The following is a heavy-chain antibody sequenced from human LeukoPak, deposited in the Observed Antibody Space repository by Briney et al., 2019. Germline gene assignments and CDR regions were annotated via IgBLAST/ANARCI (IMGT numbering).Heavy chain of an antibody. D-gene: IGHD4-23*01. V-gene: IGHV4-34*01. Sequence: SETLSLTCAVYGGSFSGYYWSWIRQPPGKGLEWVWEINHSGSTNYNPSLTSRVTISVDTSKNQFSLKLSSVTAAETAVYYCAREDTTVVTYWGQGTLVTVS. CDR3: AREDTTVVTY. CDR1: GGSFSGYY. CDR2: INHSGST. J-gene: IGHJ4*02.